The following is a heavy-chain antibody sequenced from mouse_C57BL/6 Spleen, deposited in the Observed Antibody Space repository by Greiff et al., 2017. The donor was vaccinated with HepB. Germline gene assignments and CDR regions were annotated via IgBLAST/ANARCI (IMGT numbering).Heavy chain of an antibody. D-gene: IGHD1-1*01. J-gene: IGHJ3*01. V-gene: IGHV3-6*01. CDR1: GYSITSGYY. Sequence: EVKLQESGPGLVKPSQSLSLTCSVTGYSITSGYYWNWIRQFPGNKLEWMGYISYDGSNNYNPSLKNRISITRDTSKNQFFLKLNSVTTEDTATYYCARDRDYYGTRFAYWGQGTLVTVSA. CDR2: ISYDGSN. CDR3: ARDRDYYGTRFAY.